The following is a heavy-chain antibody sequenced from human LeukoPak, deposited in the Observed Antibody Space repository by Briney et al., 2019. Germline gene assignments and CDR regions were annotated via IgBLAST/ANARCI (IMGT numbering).Heavy chain of an antibody. CDR1: GYTFTSYD. J-gene: IGHJ5*02. CDR3: ARSYSSSSSPYNWFYP. D-gene: IGHD6-13*01. Sequence: ASVKVSCKASGYTFTSYDITWVRQATGHGLEWMGWMNPNIGNTGYAQTFPGRVIMIRNTSISTDYMELSSLRSEDTAVYYCARSYSSSSSPYNWFYPWGQGTLVTVSS. V-gene: IGHV1-8*01. CDR2: MNPNIGNT.